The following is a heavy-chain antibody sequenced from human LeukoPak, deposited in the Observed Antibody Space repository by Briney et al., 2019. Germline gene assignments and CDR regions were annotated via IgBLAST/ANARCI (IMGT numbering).Heavy chain of an antibody. CDR2: IYSGGST. J-gene: IGHJ4*02. CDR1: GFTFSSYA. V-gene: IGHV3-53*01. D-gene: IGHD5-24*01. CDR3: ARGMATKDY. Sequence: GGSLRLSCAASGFTFSSYAMHWVRQAPGKGLEWVSVIYSGGSTYYADSVKGRFTISRDNSKNTLYLQMNSLRAEDTAVYYCARGMATKDYWGQGTLVTVSS.